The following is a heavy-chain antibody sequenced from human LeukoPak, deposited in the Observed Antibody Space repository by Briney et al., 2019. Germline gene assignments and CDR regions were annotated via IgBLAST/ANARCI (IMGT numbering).Heavy chain of an antibody. D-gene: IGHD3-3*01. V-gene: IGHV3-9*01. CDR1: GFTFDDYA. CDR3: AKDIRTYYDFWSGYGMDV. Sequence: GGSLRLSCAASGFTFDDYAMHWVRQAPGKGLEWVSGISWNSGSIGYADSVKGRFTISRDNAKNSLYLQINSLRAEDTALYYCAKDIRTYYDFWSGYGMDVWGQGTTVTVSS. J-gene: IGHJ6*02. CDR2: ISWNSGSI.